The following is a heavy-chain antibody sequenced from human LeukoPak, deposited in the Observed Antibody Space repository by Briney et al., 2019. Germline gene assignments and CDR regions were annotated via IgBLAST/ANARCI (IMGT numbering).Heavy chain of an antibody. CDR2: IYTSGST. V-gene: IGHV4-61*02. Sequence: PSETLSLTCTVSGGSISSGSYYWSWIRPPAGKGLEWIGRIYTSGSTNYNPPLKSRVTISVDTSKNQFSLKLSSVTAADTAVYYCARVGGPYDFRTHWGQGTLVTVSS. CDR3: ARVGGPYDFRTH. J-gene: IGHJ4*02. D-gene: IGHD3-16*01. CDR1: GGSISSGSYY.